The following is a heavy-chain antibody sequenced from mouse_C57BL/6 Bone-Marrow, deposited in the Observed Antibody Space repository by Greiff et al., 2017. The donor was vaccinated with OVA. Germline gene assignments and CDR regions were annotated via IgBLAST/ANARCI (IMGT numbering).Heavy chain of an antibody. CDR3: AREEITTVVPFAY. J-gene: IGHJ3*01. CDR1: GYAFTNYL. CDR2: LNPGSGGT. D-gene: IGHD1-1*01. V-gene: IGHV1-54*01. Sequence: QVQLQQSGAELVRPGTSVKVSCKASGYAFTNYLIEWVKQRPGQGLEWIGVLNPGSGGTNYNEKFKGKATLTADKSSSTAYMQLSSLTSEDSSVYCCAREEITTVVPFAYWGQGTLVTVSA.